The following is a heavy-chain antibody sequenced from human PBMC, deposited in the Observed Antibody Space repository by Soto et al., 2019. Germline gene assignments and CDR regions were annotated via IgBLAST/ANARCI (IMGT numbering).Heavy chain of an antibody. D-gene: IGHD3-10*01. Sequence: TSETLSLTCTVSGGSISSSSYYWGWIRQPPGKGLEWIGSIYYSGSTYYNPSLKSRVTIPVDTSKNQSSLKLSSVTAADTAVYYCARHQGAGRITMVRGVTPFDYWGQGTLVTVSS. J-gene: IGHJ4*02. V-gene: IGHV4-39*01. CDR1: GGSISSSSYY. CDR2: IYYSGST. CDR3: ARHQGAGRITMVRGVTPFDY.